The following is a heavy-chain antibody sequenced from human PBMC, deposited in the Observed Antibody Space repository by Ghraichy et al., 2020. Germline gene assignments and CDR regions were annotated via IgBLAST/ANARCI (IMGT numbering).Heavy chain of an antibody. CDR2: ISESGGNT. D-gene: IGHD3-3*01. J-gene: IGHJ4*02. CDR3: AKRGVGGGSARPFDY. V-gene: IGHV3-23*01. Sequence: GESLRLSCAASGFTFSNYAMTWVRQAPGKGLEWVSTISESGGNTFYPDPVKGRFTISRDNSKNTLYLQMNGLRAEDTAVYYCAKRGVGGGSARPFDYWGQGTLVTVSS. CDR1: GFTFSNYA.